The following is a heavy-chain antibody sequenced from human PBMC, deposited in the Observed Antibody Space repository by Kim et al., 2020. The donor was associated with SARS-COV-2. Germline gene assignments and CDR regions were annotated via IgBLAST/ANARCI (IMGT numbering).Heavy chain of an antibody. J-gene: IGHJ4*02. CDR2: ISSSHTYITSLTSDA. CDR1: GFKFSDYS. V-gene: IGHV3-11*06. Sequence: GGSLRLSCAASGFKFSDYSMTWIRQAPGKGLEWVSFISSSHTYITSLTSDANYAGSVKGRFIISRDDAKNSLHLKMSGLRAEDTALYYCARDYYGCGSCFTCEYWGQRVGVSVSS. D-gene: IGHD3-10*01. CDR3: ARDYYGCGSCFTCEY.